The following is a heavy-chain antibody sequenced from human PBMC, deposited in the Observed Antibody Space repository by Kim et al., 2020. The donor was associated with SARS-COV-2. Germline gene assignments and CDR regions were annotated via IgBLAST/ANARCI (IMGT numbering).Heavy chain of an antibody. D-gene: IGHD4-17*01. J-gene: IGHJ4*02. Sequence: GGSLRLSCAASGFTFSSFAMPWVRQAPGKGLEWVSILTYSGSNTYYADSVKGRFTISRDNSKNTLYMQMNSLRAEDTAVYYCAKDGSTVTTHIDYWGQGTLVTVSS. CDR3: AKDGSTVTTHIDY. CDR1: GFTFSSFA. CDR2: LTYSGSNT. V-gene: IGHV3-30*18.